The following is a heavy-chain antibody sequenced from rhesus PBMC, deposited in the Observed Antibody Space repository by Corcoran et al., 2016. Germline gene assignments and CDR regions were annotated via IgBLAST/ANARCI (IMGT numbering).Heavy chain of an antibody. Sequence: QVQLQESGPGLVTPSETLSLTCAVPGGSISDCYYWNLIRQPPGKGLEWIGNIYGSSGSTYYNPSLKSRVTISKDTSKNQFSLKLSSVTAADTAVYYCASGGWNDEFLDYWGQGVLVTVSS. J-gene: IGHJ4*01. V-gene: IGHV4S7*01. CDR2: IYGSSGST. CDR3: ASGGWNDEFLDY. D-gene: IGHD1-14*01. CDR1: GGSISDCYY.